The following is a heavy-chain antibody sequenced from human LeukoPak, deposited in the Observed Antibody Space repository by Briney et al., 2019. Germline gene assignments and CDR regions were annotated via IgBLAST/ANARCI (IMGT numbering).Heavy chain of an antibody. CDR1: GFTFSSYW. CDR2: INSDGSST. D-gene: IGHD2-2*02. V-gene: IGHV3-74*01. CDR3: ARYDRYCSSTSCYNKYNWFDP. Sequence: GGSLRLSCAASGFTFSSYWMHWVRQAPGKGLVWVSRINSDGSSTSYADSVKGRFTISRDNAKNTLCLQMNSLRAEDTAVYYCARYDRYCSSTSCYNKYNWFDPWGQGTLVTVSS. J-gene: IGHJ5*02.